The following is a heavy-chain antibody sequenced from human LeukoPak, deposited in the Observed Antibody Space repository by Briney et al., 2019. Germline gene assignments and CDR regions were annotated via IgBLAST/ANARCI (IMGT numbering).Heavy chain of an antibody. D-gene: IGHD2-15*01. CDR3: ARVSCSGGSCSQGYYYGMDV. V-gene: IGHV4-4*07. CDR1: GGSISSYY. CDR2: IYTSGST. Sequence: SETLSLTCTVSGGSISSYYWSWIRQPAGKGLEWIGRIYTSGSTNYNPSLKNRVTMSVDTSKNQFSLKLSSVTAADTAVYYCARVSCSGGSCSQGYYYGMDVWGQGTTVTVSS. J-gene: IGHJ6*02.